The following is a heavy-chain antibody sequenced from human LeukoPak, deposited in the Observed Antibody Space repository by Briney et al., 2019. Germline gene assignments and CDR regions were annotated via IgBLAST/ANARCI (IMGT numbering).Heavy chain of an antibody. J-gene: IGHJ4*02. V-gene: IGHV4-31*03. Sequence: SETLSLTCTVSGGSISSGGYYWSWIRQHPGKGLEWIGYIYYSGSTYYNPSLKSRVTISVDTSKNQFSLKLSSVTAADTAVYYCARAAVYGDYGFNWDYWGQGTLVTVSS. CDR1: GGSISSGGYY. D-gene: IGHD4-17*01. CDR2: IYYSGST. CDR3: ARAAVYGDYGFNWDY.